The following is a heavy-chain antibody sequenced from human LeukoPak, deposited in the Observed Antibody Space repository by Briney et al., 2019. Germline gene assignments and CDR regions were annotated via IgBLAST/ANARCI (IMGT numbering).Heavy chain of an antibody. CDR3: AKRGAVIRVILVGFHKEAYYFDS. V-gene: IGHV3-23*01. J-gene: IGHJ4*02. Sequence: GGSLRLSCAVSGITLTNYGMIWVRQAPGKGLEWVAGITGSGGSTNYADSVKGRFTISRDNPRNTLYLQMNSLRAEDTAVYFCAKRGAVIRVILVGFHKEAYYFDSWGQGALVTVSS. CDR1: GITLTNYG. D-gene: IGHD3-22*01. CDR2: ITGSGGST.